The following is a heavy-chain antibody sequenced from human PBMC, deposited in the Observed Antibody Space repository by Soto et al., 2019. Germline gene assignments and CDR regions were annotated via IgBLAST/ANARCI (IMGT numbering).Heavy chain of an antibody. CDR3: ARDVEGAFDY. V-gene: IGHV4-59*01. CDR2: IYYSGST. Sequence: QVQLQESGPGLVKPSETLSLTCTVSGGSISSYYWSWIRQPPGKGLEWIGYIYYSGSTNYNPSLKSRVTISVDTSKNQFSLKLSSVTAADTAVYYCARDVEGAFDYWGQGTLVTVSS. D-gene: IGHD2-15*01. J-gene: IGHJ4*02. CDR1: GGSISSYY.